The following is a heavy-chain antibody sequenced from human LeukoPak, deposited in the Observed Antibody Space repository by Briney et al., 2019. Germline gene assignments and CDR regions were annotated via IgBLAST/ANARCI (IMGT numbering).Heavy chain of an antibody. CDR1: GGSFSGYY. CDR3: ARVFVGGSYRSCYFDY. CDR2: INHSGST. J-gene: IGHJ4*02. Sequence: SETLSLTCAVYGGSFSGYYWSWIRQPPGKGLEWIGEINHSGSTNYNPSLKRRVTISVDTSKNQFSLKLSSVTAADTAVYYCARVFVGGSYRSCYFDYWGQGTLVTVSS. V-gene: IGHV4-34*01. D-gene: IGHD3-16*02.